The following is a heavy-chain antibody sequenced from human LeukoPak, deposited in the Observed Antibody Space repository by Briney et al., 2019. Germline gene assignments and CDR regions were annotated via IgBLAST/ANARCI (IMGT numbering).Heavy chain of an antibody. Sequence: AGGSLRLSCVASGFTFSRYWMSWVRQAPGKGLDWVASIKEDGSEKYYVDSVKGRFTISRDNAKNSLYLQMNSLRVEDTAVYYCARAVLGAGWLQQSWGQGTLVTVSS. J-gene: IGHJ5*02. CDR2: IKEDGSEK. D-gene: IGHD5-18*01. CDR1: GFTFSRYW. CDR3: ARAVLGAGWLQQS. V-gene: IGHV3-7*04.